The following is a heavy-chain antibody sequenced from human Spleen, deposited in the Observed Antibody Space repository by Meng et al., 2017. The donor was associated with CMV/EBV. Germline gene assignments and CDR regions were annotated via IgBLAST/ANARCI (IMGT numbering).Heavy chain of an antibody. Sequence: ASCFTFSSYALSWVRQAPGKGLDWVSGITNSGSNTYYADSVKGRFTISRDNSKNDVYLQMTSLRGEDTAIYYCARDRYGSGIYYFDYWGQGALVTVSS. CDR1: CFTFSSYA. CDR2: ITNSGSNT. J-gene: IGHJ4*02. D-gene: IGHD3-10*01. CDR3: ARDRYGSGIYYFDY. V-gene: IGHV3-23*01.